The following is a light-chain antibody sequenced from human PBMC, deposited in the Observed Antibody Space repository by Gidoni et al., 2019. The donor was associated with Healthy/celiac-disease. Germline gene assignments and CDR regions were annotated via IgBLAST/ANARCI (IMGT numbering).Light chain of an antibody. CDR1: QSVLYSSNNKNY. Sequence: DIVMTQSPDSLALSLGERATINCKSSQSVLYSSNNKNYLAWYQQTPGQPPKLLIYWATTRESGVPDRFSGSGSGTDFTLTISRLQAEDVAVYYCQQYYSTPPTFGQGTKLEIK. J-gene: IGKJ2*01. V-gene: IGKV4-1*01. CDR3: QQYYSTPPT. CDR2: WAT.